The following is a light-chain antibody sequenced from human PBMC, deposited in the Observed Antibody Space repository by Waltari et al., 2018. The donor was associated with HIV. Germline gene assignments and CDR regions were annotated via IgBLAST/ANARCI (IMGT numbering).Light chain of an antibody. CDR3: QSYDSSLSGVL. V-gene: IGLV1-40*01. J-gene: IGLJ2*01. Sequence: QSVLTQPPSVSGAPGQRVTISCTGSSSNIGAGYEVHWYQQLPGTGPKLLIYDINNRPSGVPDRFSGSKSGTSASLAITGLQAEDEADYYCQSYDSSLSGVLFGGGTKLTV. CDR2: DIN. CDR1: SSNIGAGYE.